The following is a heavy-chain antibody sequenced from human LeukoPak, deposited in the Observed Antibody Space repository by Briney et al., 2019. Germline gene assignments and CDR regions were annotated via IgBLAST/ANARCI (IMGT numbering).Heavy chain of an antibody. D-gene: IGHD4-23*01. CDR3: VRGATAVTRHLDY. Sequence: GGSLRLSCAASGFTFSSYSMNWVRQAPGKGLEWVSIISSDSSHIYDTDSAKGRFTISRDNAKNSLYLQMNSLRPEDTAVYYCVRGATAVTRHLDYWGQGTLVTVSS. CDR1: GFTFSSYS. V-gene: IGHV3-21*01. CDR2: ISSDSSHI. J-gene: IGHJ4*02.